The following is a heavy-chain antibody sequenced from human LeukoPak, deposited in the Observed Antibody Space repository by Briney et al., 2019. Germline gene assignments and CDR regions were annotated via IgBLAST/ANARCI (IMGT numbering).Heavy chain of an antibody. V-gene: IGHV3-33*01. D-gene: IGHD2-15*01. Sequence: PGGSLRLSCAEPGVTFSSSGMHWVRQAPGKGLEWVAVIWYDGSNRYYADSVKGRFTISRDNSKNTLYLQMSSLRAEDTAVYYCVRNRVVVVARETYYYGMDVWGQGITGTVSS. J-gene: IGHJ6*02. CDR1: GVTFSSSG. CDR3: VRNRVVVVARETYYYGMDV. CDR2: IWYDGSNR.